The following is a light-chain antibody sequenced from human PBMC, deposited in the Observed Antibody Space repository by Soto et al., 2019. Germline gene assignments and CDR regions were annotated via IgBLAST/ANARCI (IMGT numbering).Light chain of an antibody. CDR2: EVS. CDR1: SSDVGGYNY. V-gene: IGLV2-8*01. Sequence: QSVLTQPPSASGSPGQSVTISCTGTSSDVGGYNYVSWYQQHPGKAPKLMIYEVSKRPSGVPDRFSASKSGTSASLAITGLQAEDEADYYCQSYDTGLSVYVFGTGTKLTVL. CDR3: QSYDTGLSVYV. J-gene: IGLJ1*01.